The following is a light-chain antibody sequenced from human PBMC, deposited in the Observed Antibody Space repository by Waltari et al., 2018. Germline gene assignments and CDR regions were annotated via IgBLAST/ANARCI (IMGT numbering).Light chain of an antibody. CDR2: VHSDGSH. CDR1: SGHSNYA. Sequence: QLALTKSPSASASLGASVKFTSTLSSGHSNYAIAWHQQQPEKGPRFLLKVHSDGSHSKGDGVPDRFSGSSSGAERYLTISSLQSEDEADYYCQTWGPGIRVFGGGTKLTVL. J-gene: IGLJ3*02. V-gene: IGLV4-69*01. CDR3: QTWGPGIRV.